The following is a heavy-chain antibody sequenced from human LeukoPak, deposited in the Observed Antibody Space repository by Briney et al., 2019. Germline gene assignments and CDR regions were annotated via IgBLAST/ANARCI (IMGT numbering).Heavy chain of an antibody. D-gene: IGHD1-26*01. CDR3: AARSSGNPYF. V-gene: IGHV3-48*01. CDR1: GFTFSTYS. Sequence: GGSLRLSCAASGFTFSTYSMNWVRQAPGKGLEWVSYISSSSSTIYYADSVKGRFAISRDNAKNSLYLQMNSLRVEDTAVYYCAARSSGNPYFWGQGTLVTVSS. CDR2: ISSSSSTI. J-gene: IGHJ4*02.